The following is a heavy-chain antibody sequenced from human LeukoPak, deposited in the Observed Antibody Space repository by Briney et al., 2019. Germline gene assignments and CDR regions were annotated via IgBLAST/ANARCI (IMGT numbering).Heavy chain of an antibody. D-gene: IGHD6-13*01. J-gene: IGHJ5*02. V-gene: IGHV3-11*03. Sequence: GGSLRLSCAASGFSFSDYYMSWIRQAPGKGLEWVSYISGSSSYTDYADSVKGRFTISRDNAKNSLYLHMNSLRVEDTAVYYCARTLVAAPGSKGGPWGQGTLVTVSS. CDR2: ISGSSSYT. CDR1: GFSFSDYY. CDR3: ARTLVAAPGSKGGP.